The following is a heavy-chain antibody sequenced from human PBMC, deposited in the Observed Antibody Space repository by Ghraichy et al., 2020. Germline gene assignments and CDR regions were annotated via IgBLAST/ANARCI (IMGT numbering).Heavy chain of an antibody. J-gene: IGHJ4*02. CDR1: GGSINSYY. Sequence: SETLSLMCTVSGGSINSYYWSWIRQPPGKGLEWIGNIYYTGRTNYNPSLKSRVTISVDTSKSQFSLKLNSVIAADTAVYYCARVRGPNYGDRYFDSWGQGALVTVSS. CDR2: IYYTGRT. CDR3: ARVRGPNYGDRYFDS. V-gene: IGHV4-59*01. D-gene: IGHD4-17*01.